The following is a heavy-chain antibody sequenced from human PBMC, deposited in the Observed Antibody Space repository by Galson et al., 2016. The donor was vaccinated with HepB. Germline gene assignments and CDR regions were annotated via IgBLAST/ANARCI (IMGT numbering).Heavy chain of an antibody. J-gene: IGHJ5*01. D-gene: IGHD3-9*01. CDR1: GGAISISSYS. CDR2: VYYSGDT. Sequence: ETLSLTCTVSGGAISISSYSWDWIRQPPGEGPVWIGSVYYSGDTYSNPSLKSRVSISVDTSKKQFSLKLNSVTAADTAVYYCARHRALSYFHDSWGQGILVSVSS. V-gene: IGHV4-39*01. CDR3: ARHRALSYFHDS.